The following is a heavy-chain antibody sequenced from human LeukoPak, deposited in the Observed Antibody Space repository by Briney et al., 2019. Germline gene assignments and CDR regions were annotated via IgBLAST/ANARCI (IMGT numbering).Heavy chain of an antibody. D-gene: IGHD3-22*01. CDR1: GFTFDDYA. V-gene: IGHV3-9*01. CDR2: ISWNSGSI. J-gene: IGHJ4*02. CDR3: AKSTMIVTSGYFDY. Sequence: GRSLRLSCAASGFTFDDYAMHWVRQAPGKGLEWVSGISWNSGSIGYADSVKGRFTISRDNPKNSLYLQMNSLRAEDTALYYCAKSTMIVTSGYFDYWGQGTLVTVSS.